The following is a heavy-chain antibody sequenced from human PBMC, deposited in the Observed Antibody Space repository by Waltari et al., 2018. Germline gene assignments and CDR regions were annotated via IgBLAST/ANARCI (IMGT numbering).Heavy chain of an antibody. Sequence: EVQLVESGGGLVQPGGSLRLSCAASGFTFSSYWMSWVRQAPGKGLEWVANIKQDGSEKYYVDSVKGRFTISRDNAKNSLYLQMNSLRAEDMAVYYCARDPAAGRSPFDYWGQGTLVTVSS. CDR3: ARDPAAGRSPFDY. J-gene: IGHJ4*02. CDR2: IKQDGSEK. D-gene: IGHD6-13*01. CDR1: GFTFSSYW. V-gene: IGHV3-7*01.